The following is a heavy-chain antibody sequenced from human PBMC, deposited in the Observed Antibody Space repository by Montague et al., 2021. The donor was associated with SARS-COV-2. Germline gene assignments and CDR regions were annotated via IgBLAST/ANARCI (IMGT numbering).Heavy chain of an antibody. V-gene: IGHV3-30-3*01. J-gene: IGHJ3*02. D-gene: IGHD3-3*01. CDR1: GFTFSSYA. CDR2: TSYDGSNK. CDR3: AAEIGYYDFWSGYHDAFDI. Sequence: SLRLSCAASGFTFSSYAMHRVRQAPGKGLEWVAVTSYDGSNKYYADSVKGRFTISRDNSKNTLYLQMNSLRAEDTAVYYCAAEIGYYDFWSGYHDAFDIWGQGTMVTVSS.